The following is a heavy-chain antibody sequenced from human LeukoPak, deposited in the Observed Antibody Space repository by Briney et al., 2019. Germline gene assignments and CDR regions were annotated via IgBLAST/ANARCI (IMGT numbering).Heavy chain of an antibody. J-gene: IGHJ4*02. V-gene: IGHV3-30-3*01. Sequence: QAGGSLRLSCAASGFTFSSYAMHWVRQAPGKGLEWVAVISYDGSNKYYADSVKGRFTISRDNSKNTLYLQMNSLRAEDTAVYYCARAVGGYYDSSGYYYNYFDYWGQGTLVTVSS. CDR1: GFTFSSYA. CDR3: ARAVGGYYDSSGYYYNYFDY. D-gene: IGHD3-22*01. CDR2: ISYDGSNK.